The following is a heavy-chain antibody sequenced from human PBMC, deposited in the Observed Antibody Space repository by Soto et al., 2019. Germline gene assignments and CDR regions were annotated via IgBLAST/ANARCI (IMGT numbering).Heavy chain of an antibody. Sequence: SETLSLTCTVSGGSVSSGSYYWSWIRQPPGKGLEWIGYIYYSGSTNYNPSLKSRVTISVDTSKNQFSLKLSSVTAADTAVYYCARDLRYFDWRRFDPWGQGTLVTVSS. CDR1: GGSVSSGSYY. J-gene: IGHJ5*02. V-gene: IGHV4-61*01. CDR2: IYYSGST. D-gene: IGHD3-9*01. CDR3: ARDLRYFDWRRFDP.